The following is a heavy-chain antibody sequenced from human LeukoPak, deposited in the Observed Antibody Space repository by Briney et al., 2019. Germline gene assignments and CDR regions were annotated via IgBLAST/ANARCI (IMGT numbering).Heavy chain of an antibody. CDR3: AEEEGFGELLWHFDY. CDR2: ISGSGGST. J-gene: IGHJ4*02. V-gene: IGHV3-23*01. Sequence: GGSLRLSCAASGFTFSSYAMSWVRQAPGKGLEWVSAISGSGGSTYYADSVKGRFTISRDNSKNTLYLQMNSLRAEDTAVYYCAEEEGFGELLWHFDYWGQGTLVTVSS. D-gene: IGHD3-10*01. CDR1: GFTFSSYA.